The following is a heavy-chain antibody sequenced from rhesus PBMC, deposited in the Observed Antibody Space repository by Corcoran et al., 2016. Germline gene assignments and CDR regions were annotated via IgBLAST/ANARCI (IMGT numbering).Heavy chain of an antibody. V-gene: IGHV4-127*01. CDR2: IGGSSGST. J-gene: IGHJ4*01. CDR1: GYSISSGYG. CDR3: AGRIVGATLDY. D-gene: IGHD1-44*02. Sequence: QVQLQESGPGLVKPSETLSLTCAVSGYSISSGYGWSWIRQPPGKGREWIGYIGGSSGSTKYNPSLKSRVTISKDTSKNQFSLKLGSVTAADTAVYYCAGRIVGATLDYWGQGVLVTVSS.